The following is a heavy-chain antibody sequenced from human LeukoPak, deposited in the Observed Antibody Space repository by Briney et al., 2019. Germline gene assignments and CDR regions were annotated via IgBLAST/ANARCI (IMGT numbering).Heavy chain of an antibody. V-gene: IGHV4-34*01. CDR2: INHSGST. CDR3: ARISELMTTVTYFDY. J-gene: IGHJ4*02. D-gene: IGHD4-17*01. Sequence: SETLSLTCAVYGGAFSGYYWSWIRQPPGKGLEWIGEINHSGSTNYNPSLKSRVTISVGTSKNQFSLKLSSVTAADTAVYYCARISELMTTVTYFDYWGQGTLVTVSS. CDR1: GGAFSGYY.